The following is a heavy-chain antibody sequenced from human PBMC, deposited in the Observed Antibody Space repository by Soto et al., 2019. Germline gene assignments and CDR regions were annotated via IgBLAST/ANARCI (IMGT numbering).Heavy chain of an antibody. V-gene: IGHV4-4*02. J-gene: IGHJ4*02. CDR3: ARGRSLYYDILTGYYFDY. CDR1: GGSISSRNW. D-gene: IGHD3-9*01. CDR2: IYHSGST. Sequence: PSETLSLTYAVSGGSISSRNWWSWVRQPPGKGLEWIGEIYHSGSTNYNPSLKSRVTISVDKSKNQFSLKLNSVTAADTAVYYCARGRSLYYDILTGYYFDYWGQGTLVTVSS.